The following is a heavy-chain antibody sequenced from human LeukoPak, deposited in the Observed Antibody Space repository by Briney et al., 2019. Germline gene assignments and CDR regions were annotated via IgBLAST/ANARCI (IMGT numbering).Heavy chain of an antibody. CDR3: AKDQGRLGASMADS. J-gene: IGHJ4*02. Sequence: GGSLRLSCAASRLSLSSYGMHWVRQAPGTGLEWLTFIHYDGSNKYYANSVAGRFTISRDNSKNTLYLQMNSLRPEDTAVYYCAKDQGRLGASMADSWGPGTLVTVSS. CDR1: RLSLSSYG. D-gene: IGHD1-26*01. V-gene: IGHV3-30*02. CDR2: IHYDGSNK.